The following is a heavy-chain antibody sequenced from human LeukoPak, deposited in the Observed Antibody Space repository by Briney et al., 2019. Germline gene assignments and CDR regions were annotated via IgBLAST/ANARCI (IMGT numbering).Heavy chain of an antibody. V-gene: IGHV1-8*02. CDR3: ARVGGVGIAVPRDV. CDR2: MNPNTGHT. J-gene: IGHJ6*04. D-gene: IGHD6-19*01. CDR1: GYTFTSFD. Sequence: ASVKVSCKASGYTFTSFDIHWVRQATGHGLEWMGWMNPNTGHTDYAQKFQGRVTMTTDTSTSTAYMELRSLRSDDTAVYYCARVGGVGIAVPRDVWGKGTTVTVSS.